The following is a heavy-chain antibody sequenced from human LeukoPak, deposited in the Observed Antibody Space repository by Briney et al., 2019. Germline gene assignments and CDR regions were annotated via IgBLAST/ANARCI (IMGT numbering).Heavy chain of an antibody. D-gene: IGHD3-22*01. CDR3: AREGAPYYYDSSGYSLNFDY. V-gene: IGHV1-69*13. J-gene: IGHJ4*02. CDR1: GGTFSSYA. Sequence: TSVKVSCKASGGTFSSYAISWVRQAPGQGLEWMGGIIPIFGTANYAQKFQGRVTITADESTSTAYMELSSLRSDDTAVYYCAREGAPYYYDSSGYSLNFDYWGQGTLVTVSS. CDR2: IIPIFGTA.